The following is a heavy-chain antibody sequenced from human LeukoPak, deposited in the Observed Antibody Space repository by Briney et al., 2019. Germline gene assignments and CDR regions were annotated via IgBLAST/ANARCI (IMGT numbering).Heavy chain of an antibody. J-gene: IGHJ5*02. D-gene: IGHD6-13*01. Sequence: PSETLSLTCTVSGGSISSYYWSWIRQPPGKGLEWIGYIYYSGSTNYNPSPKSRVTISVDTSKNQFSLKLSSVTAADTAVYYCARVGQQLVFLPWGQGTLVTVSS. CDR3: ARVGQQLVFLP. CDR2: IYYSGST. CDR1: GGSISSYY. V-gene: IGHV4-59*01.